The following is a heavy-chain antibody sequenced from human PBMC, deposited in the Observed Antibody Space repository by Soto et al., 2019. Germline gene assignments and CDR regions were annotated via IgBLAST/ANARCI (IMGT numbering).Heavy chain of an antibody. J-gene: IGHJ4*02. CDR1: GITLSRSA. V-gene: IGHV3-23*01. Sequence: EGQLLESGGGLVQPGKSLRLSCVASGITLSRSAMAWVRQAPGKGLELVSVISGSANGTEYADSVKGSFTLSRDNSMHTLSLEMDRLRVEDTAVYYCGKVYSSTSVVYFIQWGPGTLVTVSS. D-gene: IGHD6-19*01. CDR2: ISGSANGT. CDR3: GKVYSSTSVVYFIQ.